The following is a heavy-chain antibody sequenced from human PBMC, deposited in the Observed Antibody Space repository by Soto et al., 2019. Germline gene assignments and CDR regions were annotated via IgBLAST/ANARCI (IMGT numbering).Heavy chain of an antibody. J-gene: IGHJ6*02. CDR2: IDSNGGT. CDR1: DGSSSNYK. CDR3: VRQGFGRLHGLVDV. D-gene: IGHD3-10*01. V-gene: IGHV4-59*08. Sequence: PSETLSLTCTVSDGSSSNYKWSLIRQPPGRRLEWIGYIDSNGGTSYNPSLQSRVTISIDTSTKQFFLKLSSVTAADTAVYYCVRQGFGRLHGLVDVWGQGTTVTVSS.